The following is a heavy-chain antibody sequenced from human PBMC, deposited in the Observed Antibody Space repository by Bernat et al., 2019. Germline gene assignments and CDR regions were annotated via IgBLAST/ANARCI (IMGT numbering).Heavy chain of an antibody. V-gene: IGHV3-11*05. J-gene: IGHJ6*03. CDR2: ISSSSSNT. Sequence: QVQLVEPGGGLVKPGGSLRLSCAASGFTFSDHDMRWIRQASGRGLDWVSYISSSSSNTNYADSVKGRFTIARDNAKNYLYLTMNSLRAEDAAVCYCASGASTSAPYMDVWGKGTTVTVSS. CDR1: GFTFSDHD. CDR3: ASGASTSAPYMDV.